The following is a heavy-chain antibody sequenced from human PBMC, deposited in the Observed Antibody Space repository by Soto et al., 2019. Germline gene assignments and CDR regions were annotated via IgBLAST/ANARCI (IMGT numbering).Heavy chain of an antibody. CDR1: GYTFNNYG. Sequence: ASVKVSCKASGYTFNNYGISWVRQAPGQGLEWMGWISPYNGDTNSAPRLQGRVTMTTDTSTSTAYMELRSLRTDDTAVYYCTRDDRKADYGAKWYFDLWGRGTLVTVSS. V-gene: IGHV1-18*01. J-gene: IGHJ2*01. CDR3: TRDDRKADYGAKWYFDL. D-gene: IGHD4-17*01. CDR2: ISPYNGDT.